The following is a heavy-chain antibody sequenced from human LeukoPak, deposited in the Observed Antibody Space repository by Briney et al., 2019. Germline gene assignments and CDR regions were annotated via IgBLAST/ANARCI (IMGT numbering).Heavy chain of an antibody. D-gene: IGHD6-19*01. J-gene: IGHJ4*02. Sequence: SGGSLRLSCAASGFTFSHYGMHWVRQAPGKGLEWVSYISLSSSSIYYADSLKGRFTISRDNAKNTLYLQMNSLRAEDTAVYYCANSQWLVRSFDYWGQGTLVTVSS. V-gene: IGHV3-48*01. CDR2: ISLSSSSI. CDR3: ANSQWLVRSFDY. CDR1: GFTFSHYG.